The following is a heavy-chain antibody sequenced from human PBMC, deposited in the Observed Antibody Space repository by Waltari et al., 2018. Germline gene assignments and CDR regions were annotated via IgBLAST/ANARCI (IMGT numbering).Heavy chain of an antibody. V-gene: IGHV4-39*01. D-gene: IGHD3-22*01. CDR1: GGSISRSTYY. Sequence: QLQLQESGPGLVKPSETLSLTCTVSGGSISRSTYYWGWIRQPPGKGLELIGGVYYSGGTYTNPNLKRRVSISGDTSRNQFSLRLASVTAADTAVYYCTRRFGSGEKRSYYDSSGYPDYWGQGTLVTGSS. CDR2: VYYSGGT. CDR3: TRRFGSGEKRSYYDSSGYPDY. J-gene: IGHJ4*02.